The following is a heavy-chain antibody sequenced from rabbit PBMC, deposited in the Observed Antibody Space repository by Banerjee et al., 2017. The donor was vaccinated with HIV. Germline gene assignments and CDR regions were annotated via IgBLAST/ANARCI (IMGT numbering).Heavy chain of an antibody. Sequence: QSLQESGGGLFQPGGSLALTCKASGFSLSNKYVMCWVRQAPGKGLEWIACINTSSGSTVYATWAKGRFTISRTSSTTVSLQMTSLTAADTATYFCARDLAGVIGWNFDLGGQGTLVTVS. CDR3: ARDLAGVIGWNFDL. CDR2: INTSSGST. V-gene: IGHV1S40*01. CDR1: GFSLSNKYV. J-gene: IGHJ4*01. D-gene: IGHD4-1*01.